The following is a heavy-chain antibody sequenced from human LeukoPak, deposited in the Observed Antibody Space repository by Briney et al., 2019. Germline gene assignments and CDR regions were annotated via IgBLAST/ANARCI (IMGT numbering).Heavy chain of an antibody. J-gene: IGHJ4*02. D-gene: IGHD2-15*01. Sequence: SETLSLTCTVSGGSISNYYWSWIRRPPGEGLEWIGFVFYSGGTHYNPSLESRVTMSVDTSKNQFTLELTSVTAADTAVYFCARDRSGAHQRYFDYWGQGTLVTVSS. CDR3: ARDRSGAHQRYFDY. CDR1: GGSISNYY. V-gene: IGHV4-59*12. CDR2: VFYSGGT.